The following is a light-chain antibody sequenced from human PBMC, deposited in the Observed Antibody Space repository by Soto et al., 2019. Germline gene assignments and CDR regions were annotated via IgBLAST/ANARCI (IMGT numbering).Light chain of an antibody. CDR2: WAS. CDR3: QQYYSTPHT. V-gene: IGKV4-1*01. J-gene: IGKJ4*01. CDR1: QNGFYRSNNKNY. Sequence: DIVMTQSPDSLAVSLGERATINCKSSQNGFYRSNNKNYLAWYQQKPGQPPKLLIYWASTRESGVPDRFSGSGSGTDFTLTISSLQAEDVAVYYCQQYYSTPHTFGGGTKVDIK.